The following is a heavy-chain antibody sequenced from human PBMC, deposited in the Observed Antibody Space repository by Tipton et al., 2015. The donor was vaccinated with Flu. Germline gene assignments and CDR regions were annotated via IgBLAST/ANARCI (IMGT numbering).Heavy chain of an antibody. V-gene: IGHV5-51*01. D-gene: IGHD2-21*02. CDR2: IYPGDSDT. CDR1: GYSFTNYW. CDR3: VRHPYCTDAVCPPGYWYFDL. J-gene: IGHJ2*01. Sequence: QLVQSGAEVKKPGESLRISCKSSGYSFTNYWIGWVRQMPGRGLDWMGIIYPGDSDTRYSPSFQGQVTISADKSTNTAYLQWNSLKASDTAMYFCVRHPYCTDAVCPPGYWYFDLWGRGTPLSVSS.